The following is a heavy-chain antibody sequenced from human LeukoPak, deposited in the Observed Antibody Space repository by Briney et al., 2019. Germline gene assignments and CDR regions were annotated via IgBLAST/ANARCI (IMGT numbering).Heavy chain of an antibody. V-gene: IGHV4-59*01. CDR2: IYYSGTT. J-gene: IGHJ6*02. CDR3: AREDPQTTVPEGMDV. D-gene: IGHD4-17*01. CDR1: GGSISYYY. Sequence: PSETLSLTCTVSGGSISYYYWSWIRQSPGKGLGWIGYIYYSGTTNYNPSLKSRVTISVDTSKNQFSLQLRSVTAADTAVYYCAREDPQTTVPEGMDVWGQGTTVTASS.